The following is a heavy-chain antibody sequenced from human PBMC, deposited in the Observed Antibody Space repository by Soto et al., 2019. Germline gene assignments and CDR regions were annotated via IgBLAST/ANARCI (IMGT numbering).Heavy chain of an antibody. CDR2: INYSGST. CDR1: GCSINSGSYY. J-gene: IGHJ4*02. CDR3: ARNYYNRKVYGY. Sequence: KTSETLSVPCPVSGCSINSGSYYWSWIRQPPGKGLERIGYINYSGSTNYNPSLKSRITISRDTSKNQFSLKLSSVTAADTAVYYCARNYYNRKVYGYWGQGTLVTVSS. V-gene: IGHV4-31*02. D-gene: IGHD3-22*01.